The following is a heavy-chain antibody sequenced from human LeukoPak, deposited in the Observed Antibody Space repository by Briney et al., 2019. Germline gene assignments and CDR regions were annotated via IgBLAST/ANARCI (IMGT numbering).Heavy chain of an antibody. D-gene: IGHD5-12*01. CDR3: ARDPERVATILPYFDY. V-gene: IGHV1-46*01. J-gene: IGHJ4*02. CDR2: IDPSGGST. CDR1: GYTLTSYY. Sequence: ASVKVSCKASGYTLTSYYMHWVRQAPGQGLEWMGIIDPSGGSTSYAQKFQGRVTMTRDMSTSTVYMELSSLRSEDTAVYYCARDPERVATILPYFDYWGQGTLVTVSS.